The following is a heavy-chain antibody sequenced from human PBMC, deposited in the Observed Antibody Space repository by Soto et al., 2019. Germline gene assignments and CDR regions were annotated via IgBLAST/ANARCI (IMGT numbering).Heavy chain of an antibody. CDR1: GFTFSTFY. J-gene: IGHJ3*01. D-gene: IGHD1-26*01. CDR2: LSSESTFI. CDR3: ARVRSGTYNAFDL. V-gene: IGHV3-11*06. Sequence: QVQLVESWGGLVRPGGSLRLSCAASGFTFSTFYMNWVRQAPGKGLEWVSFLSSESTFISYADSVKGRFTISRDNSKKSLFLQMDSLRVEDTAVYYCARVRSGTYNAFDLWGQGTVVTVSS.